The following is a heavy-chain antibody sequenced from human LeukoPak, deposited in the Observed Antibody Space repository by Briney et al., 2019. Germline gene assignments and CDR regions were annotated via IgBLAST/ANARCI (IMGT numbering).Heavy chain of an antibody. CDR3: AKGLKGYYGSGSYPH. Sequence: QAGGSLRLSCAASGFTFSSYAMSWVRQAPGKGLEWVSAISGSGGSTFYTDSVKGRFTISRDNSKNTLYLQMNSLRAEDTAVYYCAKGLKGYYGSGSYPHWGQGTLVTVSS. CDR2: ISGSGGST. V-gene: IGHV3-23*01. CDR1: GFTFSSYA. J-gene: IGHJ4*02. D-gene: IGHD3-10*01.